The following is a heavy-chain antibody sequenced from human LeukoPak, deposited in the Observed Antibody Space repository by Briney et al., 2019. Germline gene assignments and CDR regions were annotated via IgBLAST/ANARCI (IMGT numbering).Heavy chain of an antibody. CDR2: IYYSGST. D-gene: IGHD2-21*02. J-gene: IGHJ4*02. Sequence: PSETLSLTCTVSGGSISSYYWSWIRQPPGKGLEWIGYIYYSGSTNYNPSLKSRVTISVDTSMNSFSLELSSVTAADTAVYYCARVGYCGGDCYPFDYWGQGTLTTISS. CDR1: GGSISSYY. V-gene: IGHV4-59*12. CDR3: ARVGYCGGDCYPFDY.